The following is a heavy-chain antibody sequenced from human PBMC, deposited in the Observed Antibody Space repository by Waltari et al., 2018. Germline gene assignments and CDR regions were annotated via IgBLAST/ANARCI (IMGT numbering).Heavy chain of an antibody. D-gene: IGHD2-2*01. V-gene: IGHV4-34*01. CDR2: INHSGST. Sequence: QVQLQQWGAGLLKPSETLSLTCAVYGGSFSGYYCSWIRQPPGKGLEWIGEINHSGSTNYNPSLKSRVTISVDTSKNQFSLKLSSVTAADTAVYYCARGRGYCSSTSCYFLDPWGQGTLVTVSS. CDR3: ARGRGYCSSTSCYFLDP. J-gene: IGHJ5*02. CDR1: GGSFSGYY.